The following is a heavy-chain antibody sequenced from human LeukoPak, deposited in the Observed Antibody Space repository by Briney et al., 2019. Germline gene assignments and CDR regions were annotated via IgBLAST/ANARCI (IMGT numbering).Heavy chain of an antibody. D-gene: IGHD2-8*01. Sequence: GASVKVSCKASGYTFTSYAMNWVRQAPGQGLEWMGWINTNTENPAYAQGFTGRFVFSLDTSVSTAYLQINSLKTEDTAVYYFARMGYCTRATCGGAFDFWGQGTLVTVSS. V-gene: IGHV7-4-1*02. CDR1: GYTFTSYA. J-gene: IGHJ4*02. CDR3: ARMGYCTRATCGGAFDF. CDR2: INTNTENP.